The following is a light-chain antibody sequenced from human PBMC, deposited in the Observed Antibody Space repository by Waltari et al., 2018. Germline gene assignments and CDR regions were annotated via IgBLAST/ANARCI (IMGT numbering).Light chain of an antibody. J-gene: IGKJ4*01. CDR2: KTS. CDR1: QSISKL. CDR3: QQYNVYSLT. Sequence: DIQMTQSPSTLSASVGDRVTLTCRASQSISKLLAWYQQKPGKAPKFLIYKTSNLASGVPSRFSGSGSGTEFTLTISSLQPDDFATYYCQQYNVYSLTFGGGTKVEIK. V-gene: IGKV1-5*03.